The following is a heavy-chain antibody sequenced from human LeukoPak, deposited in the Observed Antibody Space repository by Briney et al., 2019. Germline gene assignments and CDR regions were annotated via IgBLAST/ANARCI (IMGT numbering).Heavy chain of an antibody. J-gene: IGHJ4*02. CDR3: ARDYAHDYGTYFDY. D-gene: IGHD4-17*01. Sequence: PAETLSLTCTVSGGSFSGYYWSWIRQPPGKRLEYIGYIFYSGSTNYNPSLQSRVTLSVDTSKNQFSLNLSSVTAADTAVYYCARDYAHDYGTYFDYWGQGTLVTVSS. CDR1: GGSFSGYY. CDR2: IFYSGST. V-gene: IGHV4-59*01.